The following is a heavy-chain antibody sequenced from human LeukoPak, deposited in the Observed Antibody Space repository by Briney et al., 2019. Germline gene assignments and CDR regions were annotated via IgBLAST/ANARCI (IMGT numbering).Heavy chain of an antibody. V-gene: IGHV3-23*01. J-gene: IGHJ4*02. Sequence: GGSLRLSCAASGFTFSSYAMSWVRQAPGKGLAWVSTISGGSGSTYCADSVKGRFTISRDNSENTLYLQMNSLRAEDTAVYFCAKEDAKVRGVINYWGQGTLVTVSS. CDR1: GFTFSSYA. CDR2: ISGGSGST. D-gene: IGHD3-10*01. CDR3: AKEDAKVRGVINY.